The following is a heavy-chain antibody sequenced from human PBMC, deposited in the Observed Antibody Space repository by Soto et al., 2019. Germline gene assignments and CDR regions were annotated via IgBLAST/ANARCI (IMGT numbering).Heavy chain of an antibody. Sequence: EVQLLESGGGLVQSGGSLRLSCTASGFTFRSYAMSWVRQAPGKGLEWVSAISISGGNTYYADSVKGRFTISRDHYKNTLYLQMNSLRADDTAVYYCAKIIAVTGSEDYWGQGTLVTVSS. CDR1: GFTFRSYA. CDR2: ISISGGNT. J-gene: IGHJ4*02. CDR3: AKIIAVTGSEDY. D-gene: IGHD3-9*01. V-gene: IGHV3-23*01.